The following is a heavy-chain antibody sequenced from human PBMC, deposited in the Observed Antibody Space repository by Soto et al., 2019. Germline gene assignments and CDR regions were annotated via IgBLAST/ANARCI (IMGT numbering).Heavy chain of an antibody. CDR3: ARNGVEDIVLVYGMDV. V-gene: IGHV1-69*13. Sequence: SVKVSCKASGGTFSSYAISWVRQAPGQGLEWMGGIIPIFGTANYAQKFQGRVTITADESTSTAYMELSSLRSEDTAVYYCARNGVEDIVLVYGMDVWGQGTTVTVSS. CDR2: IIPIFGTA. CDR1: GGTFSSYA. J-gene: IGHJ6*02. D-gene: IGHD2-2*01.